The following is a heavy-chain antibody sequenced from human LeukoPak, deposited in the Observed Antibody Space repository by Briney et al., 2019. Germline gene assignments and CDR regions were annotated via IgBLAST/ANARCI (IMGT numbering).Heavy chain of an antibody. CDR3: ATTYYDFWSGYSFDP. Sequence: SETLSLTCTVSGGSISSYYWSWLRQPPGKGLEWIGYIYYSGSTNYNPSLKSRVTISVDTSKNQFSLKLSSVTAADTPVYYCATTYYDFWSGYSFDPWGQGTLVTVSS. CDR1: GGSISSYY. CDR2: IYYSGST. D-gene: IGHD3-3*01. J-gene: IGHJ5*02. V-gene: IGHV4-59*01.